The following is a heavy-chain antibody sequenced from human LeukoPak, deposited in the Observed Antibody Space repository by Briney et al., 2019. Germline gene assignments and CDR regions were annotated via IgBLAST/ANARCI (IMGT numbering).Heavy chain of an antibody. J-gene: IGHJ4*02. D-gene: IGHD6-19*01. CDR2: ISYDGSNK. CDR1: GFTFSSYA. V-gene: IGHV3-30-3*01. CDR3: ARDSGSSGWYLIPYYFDY. Sequence: PGRSLRLSCAASGFTFSSYAMHWVRQAPGKGLEWVAVISYDGSNKYYADSVKGRFTISRDNSKNTLYLQMNSLRAEDTAVYYCARDSGSSGWYLIPYYFDYWGQGTLVTVSS.